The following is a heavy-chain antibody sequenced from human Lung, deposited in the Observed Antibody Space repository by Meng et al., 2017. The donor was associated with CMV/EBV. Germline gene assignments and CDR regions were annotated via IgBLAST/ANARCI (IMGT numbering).Heavy chain of an antibody. CDR2: IIPIFGTA. Sequence: SVKVSXKASGGTFSSYAISWVRQDPGQGLEWMGGIIPIFGTANYAQKFQGRVTITTDESTSTAYMELSSLRSEDTAVYYCASRVEVNGAFAIWGQGTMGPVSS. CDR1: GGTFSSYA. D-gene: IGHD2-8*01. V-gene: IGHV1-69*05. J-gene: IGHJ3*02. CDR3: ASRVEVNGAFAI.